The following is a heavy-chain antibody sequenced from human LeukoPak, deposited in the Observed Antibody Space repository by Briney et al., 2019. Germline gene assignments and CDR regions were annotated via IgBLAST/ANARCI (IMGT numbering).Heavy chain of an antibody. D-gene: IGHD6-13*01. CDR1: GGSISSNSYY. J-gene: IGHJ1*01. Sequence: SETLSLTCTVSGGSISSNSYYWGWIRQPPGKGLEWIGSMYYSGSTYYNPSLKSRVTISVDTSKNQFSLKLSSVTAADTAVYYCASRYSSSWQYFQHWGQGTLVTVSS. CDR2: MYYSGST. V-gene: IGHV4-39*01. CDR3: ASRYSSSWQYFQH.